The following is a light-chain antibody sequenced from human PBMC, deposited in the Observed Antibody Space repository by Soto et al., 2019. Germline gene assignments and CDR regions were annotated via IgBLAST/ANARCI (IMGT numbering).Light chain of an antibody. CDR1: QSITTW. CDR2: DVS. Sequence: DSHRTQSHSTLSAYVGDSVTISGRASQSITTWLAWYQQRPGKAPKLLIYDVSSLQSGVPSRFSGSGSGTEFTLTISSLQPDDFATYYCQHYKMYSPWTFGQGTKVDI. CDR3: QHYKMYSPWT. J-gene: IGKJ1*01. V-gene: IGKV1-5*01.